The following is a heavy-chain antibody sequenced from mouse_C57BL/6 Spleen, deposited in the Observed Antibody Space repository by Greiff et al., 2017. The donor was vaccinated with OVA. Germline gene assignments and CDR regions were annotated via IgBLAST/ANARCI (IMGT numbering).Heavy chain of an antibody. CDR1: GYTFTDYY. Sequence: EVQLQQSGPELVKPGASVKISCKASGYTFTDYYMNWVKQSHGKSLEWIGDINPNNGGTSYNQKFKGKATLTVDKSSSTAYMELRSLTSEDSAVYYCARAAWDVYYFDYWGQGTTLTVSS. V-gene: IGHV1-26*01. CDR3: ARAAWDVYYFDY. D-gene: IGHD4-1*01. J-gene: IGHJ2*01. CDR2: INPNNGGT.